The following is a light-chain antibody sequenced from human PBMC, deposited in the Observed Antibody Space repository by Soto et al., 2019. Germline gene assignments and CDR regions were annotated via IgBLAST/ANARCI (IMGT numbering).Light chain of an antibody. CDR2: GNS. CDR3: QSYDSSLSGSV. J-gene: IGLJ1*01. V-gene: IGLV1-40*01. CDR1: GSNVGASYD. Sequence: QAVVTQPPSVSGAPGQTITMSCTGSGSNVGASYDVHWYQVLPGAGPRLLIYGNSNRPSGVPDRFSGSKSGTSASLAITGLQAEDEADYYCQSYDSSLSGSVFGTGTKLTVL.